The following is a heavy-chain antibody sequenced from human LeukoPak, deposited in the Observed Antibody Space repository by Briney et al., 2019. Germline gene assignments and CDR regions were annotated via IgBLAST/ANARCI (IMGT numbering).Heavy chain of an antibody. J-gene: IGHJ4*02. D-gene: IGHD5-12*01. Sequence: GASVKVSCKASGDTFSNYPINWVRQAPGQGLEWLGRIIPFLSLTNYAQNFQDRVTITADKSTSTAYMELSSLRSEDTAVYYCARGSVADPPFDYWGQGTLVTVSS. CDR2: IIPFLSLT. V-gene: IGHV1-69*04. CDR3: ARGSVADPPFDY. CDR1: GDTFSNYP.